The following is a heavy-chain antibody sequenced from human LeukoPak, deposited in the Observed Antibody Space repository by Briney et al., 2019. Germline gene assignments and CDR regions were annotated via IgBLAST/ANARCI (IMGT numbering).Heavy chain of an antibody. CDR2: IGTAGDT. D-gene: IGHD5-18*01. CDR3: ARTTAMADNDAFAI. V-gene: IGHV3-13*01. J-gene: IGHJ3*02. Sequence: GGSLRLSCAASGFTFSSYDMHWVRQATGKGLEWVSAIGTAGDTYYPGSVKGRFTISRENAKNSLYLQMNSLRAGDTAVYYCARTTAMADNDAFAIWGQGTMVTVSS. CDR1: GFTFSSYD.